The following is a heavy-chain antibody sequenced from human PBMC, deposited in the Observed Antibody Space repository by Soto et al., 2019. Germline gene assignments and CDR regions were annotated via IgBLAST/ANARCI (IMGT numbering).Heavy chain of an antibody. CDR1: GGTFSSYA. V-gene: IGHV1-69*01. CDR2: IIPISGTA. D-gene: IGHD2-2*01. CDR3: ARSQGSSTSLDIYYYYYYGMDV. J-gene: IGHJ6*02. Sequence: QVQLVQSGAEVKKPGSSVKVSCKASGGTFSSYAISWVRQAPGQGLEWMGGIIPISGTANYAQKFQGRVTITADESRSTEYMELSSLRSEDTAVYYCARSQGSSTSLDIYYYYYYGMDVWGQGTTGTVSS.